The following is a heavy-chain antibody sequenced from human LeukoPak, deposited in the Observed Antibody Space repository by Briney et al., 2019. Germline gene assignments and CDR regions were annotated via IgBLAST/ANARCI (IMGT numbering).Heavy chain of an antibody. CDR3: AKRTRYYDSSGYHEYFQH. D-gene: IGHD3-22*01. CDR2: ISSSSSYI. CDR1: GFTFSSYS. V-gene: IGHV3-21*04. J-gene: IGHJ1*01. Sequence: GGSLRLSCAASGFTFSSYSMNWVRQAPGKGLEWVSSISSSSSYIYYADSVKGRFTISRDNAKNSLYLQMNSLRAEDTAVYYCAKRTRYYDSSGYHEYFQHWGQGTLVTVSS.